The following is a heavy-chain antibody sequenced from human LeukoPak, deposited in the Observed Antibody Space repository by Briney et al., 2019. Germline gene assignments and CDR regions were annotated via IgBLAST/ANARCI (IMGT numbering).Heavy chain of an antibody. V-gene: IGHV4-31*03. CDR2: IYYSGST. J-gene: IGHJ3*02. CDR3: ARGPPGFPLDAFDI. CDR1: GGSISSGGYY. Sequence: PSETLSLTCTVSGGSISSGGYYWSWIRQHPGKGLEWIGYIYYSGSTYYNPSLKSRVTISVDTSKNQFSPKLSSVTAADTAVYYCARGPPGFPLDAFDIWGQGTMVTVSS. D-gene: IGHD3-10*01.